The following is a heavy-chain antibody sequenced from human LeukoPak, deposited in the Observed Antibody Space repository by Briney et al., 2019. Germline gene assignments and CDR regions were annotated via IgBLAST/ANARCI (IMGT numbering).Heavy chain of an antibody. J-gene: IGHJ4*02. CDR1: GFTFSSYG. CDR3: ARDHLPDTAMVNYFDY. CDR2: TWYDGSNK. Sequence: PGGSLRLSCAASGFTFSSYGMHWVRQAPGKGLEWVAVTWYDGSNKYYADSVKGRFTISRDNSKNTLYLQMNSLRAEDTAVYYCARDHLPDTAMVNYFDYWGQGTLVTVSS. D-gene: IGHD5-18*01. V-gene: IGHV3-33*01.